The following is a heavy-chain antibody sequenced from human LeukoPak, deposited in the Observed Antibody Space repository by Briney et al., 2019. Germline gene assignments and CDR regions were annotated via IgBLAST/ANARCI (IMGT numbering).Heavy chain of an antibody. J-gene: IGHJ5*02. CDR2: IYTSGST. D-gene: IGHD4-23*01. V-gene: IGHV4-4*09. CDR3: ARKVVTQCDP. Sequence: SETLSLTCTVSGGSISSYYWSWIRQPPGKGLEWIGYIYTSGSTNYNPSLKSRVTISVDTSKNRFSLKLSSVTAADTAVYDCARKVVTQCDPWGQGTRVTVSS. CDR1: GGSISSYY.